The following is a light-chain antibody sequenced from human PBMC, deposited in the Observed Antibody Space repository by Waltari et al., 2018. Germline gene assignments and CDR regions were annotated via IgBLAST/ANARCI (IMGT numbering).Light chain of an antibody. J-gene: IGKJ2*01. Sequence: EIVMTQSPATLSVSPGERAILSCRASQSVTTNLSWYQQKPGQAPRLLIYGASPRATDIPARFSGSGSGKEFTLTISSLQSEDCAVYYCHQYNDGPPFNFGQGTKLEIK. V-gene: IGKV3-15*01. CDR1: QSVTTN. CDR2: GAS. CDR3: HQYNDGPPFN.